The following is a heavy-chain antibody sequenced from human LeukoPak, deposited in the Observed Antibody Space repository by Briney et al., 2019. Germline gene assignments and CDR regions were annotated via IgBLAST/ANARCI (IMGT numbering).Heavy chain of an antibody. V-gene: IGHV3-72*01. CDR3: ARALNGFDI. CDR1: GFTFSDHF. Sequence: GGSLRLSCATSGFTFSDHFMDWVRQAPGKGLEWVGRSRNKGESYSTQYAASVKGRFSISRDVSKNSLFLQISTLKAEDTAVYYCARALNGFDIWGPGTLVTVSS. CDR2: SRNKGESYST. J-gene: IGHJ3*02.